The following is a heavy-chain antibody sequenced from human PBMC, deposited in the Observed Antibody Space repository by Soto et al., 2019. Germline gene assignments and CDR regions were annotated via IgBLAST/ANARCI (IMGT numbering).Heavy chain of an antibody. CDR3: ARYRRASAAGPFDY. CDR2: IYTSGST. CDR1: GGSISSYY. Sequence: KSSETLSLTCTVSGGSISSYYWSWIRQPAGKGLEWIGRIYTSGSTNYNPSLKSRVTMSVDTSKNQFSLKLSSVTAADTAVYYCARYRRASAAGPFDYWGQGTLVTVSS. V-gene: IGHV4-4*07. J-gene: IGHJ4*02. D-gene: IGHD6-13*01.